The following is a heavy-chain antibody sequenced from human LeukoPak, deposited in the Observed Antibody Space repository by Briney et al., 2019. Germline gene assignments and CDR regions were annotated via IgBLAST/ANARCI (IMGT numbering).Heavy chain of an antibody. Sequence: GGSLRLSCAASGFSFTTWMHCVRQAPGKGLVWVARIRGDETIATYAESVKGRFTISRDNARNTLYLQMKSLRAEDTAVYYCARTDNMDYWGEGTPVTVSS. V-gene: IGHV3-74*03. CDR1: GFSFTTW. CDR2: IRGDETIA. D-gene: IGHD2-15*01. CDR3: ARTDNMDY. J-gene: IGHJ4*02.